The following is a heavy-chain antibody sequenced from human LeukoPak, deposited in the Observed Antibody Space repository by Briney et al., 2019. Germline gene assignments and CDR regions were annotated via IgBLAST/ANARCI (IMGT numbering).Heavy chain of an antibody. CDR2: IYYSGST. CDR1: GGSISSYY. CDR3: ARVFGDGYNPENLDY. Sequence: SETLSLTCTVSGGSISSYYWSWIRQPPGKGLEWIGYIYYSGSTNYNPSPKSRVTISVDTSKNQFSLKLSSVTAADTAVYYCARVFGDGYNPENLDYWGQGTLVTVSS. D-gene: IGHD5-24*01. J-gene: IGHJ4*02. V-gene: IGHV4-59*01.